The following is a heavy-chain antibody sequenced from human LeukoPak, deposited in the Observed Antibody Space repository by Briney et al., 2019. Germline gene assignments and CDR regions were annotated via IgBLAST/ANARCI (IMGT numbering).Heavy chain of an antibody. V-gene: IGHV1-69*05. CDR3: ASRTTVTTSGYYYYYMDV. CDR1: GGIFSSYA. Sequence: ASVKVSCKASGGIFSSYAISWVRQAPGQGLEWMGRIIPIFGTANYAQKFQGRVTITTDESTSTAYMELSSLRSEDTAVYYCASRTTVTTSGYYYYYMDVWGKGTTVTVSS. D-gene: IGHD4-11*01. CDR2: IIPIFGTA. J-gene: IGHJ6*03.